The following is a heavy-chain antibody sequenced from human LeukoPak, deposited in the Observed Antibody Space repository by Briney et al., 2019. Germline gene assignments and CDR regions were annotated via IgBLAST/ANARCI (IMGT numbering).Heavy chain of an antibody. J-gene: IGHJ4*02. CDR2: VHRSGRT. V-gene: IGHV4-4*02. D-gene: IGHD4-23*01. Sequence: ETLSLTCAVSIDSTRGNYWSWVRQSPGKGLEWIGEVHRSGRTNYMPSLESRVTISIDNSKDQISLDLASVTAADTAVYYCATEILCAPTPVAYWGQGTLVTVSS. CDR3: ATEILCAPTPVAY. CDR1: IDSTRGNY.